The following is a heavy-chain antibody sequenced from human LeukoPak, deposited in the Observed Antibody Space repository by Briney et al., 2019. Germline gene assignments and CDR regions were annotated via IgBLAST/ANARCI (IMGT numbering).Heavy chain of an antibody. J-gene: IGHJ5*02. CDR1: GGSISSSSYY. V-gene: IGHV4-39*07. D-gene: IGHD5-12*01. CDR2: IYYSGST. Sequence: SETLSLTCTVSGGSISSSSYYWGWIRQPPGKGLEWIGSIYYSGSTYYNPSLKSRVTISIDTSKNQFSLKLTSVTAADTAIYYCARDGRSGYEDLWGPGTLVTVSS. CDR3: ARDGRSGYEDL.